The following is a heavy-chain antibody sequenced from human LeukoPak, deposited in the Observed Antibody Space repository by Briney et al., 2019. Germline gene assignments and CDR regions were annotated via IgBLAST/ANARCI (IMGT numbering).Heavy chain of an antibody. D-gene: IGHD1-26*01. CDR3: TKGDGRSGSDY. J-gene: IGHJ4*02. Sequence: PGGSLRLSCAVSGFTVSSNYMSWVRQAPGKGLEWVAIMKHDGSEKYYVDSVKGRFTISRDNAESSLYLQMNSLRAEDTAVYYCTKGDGRSGSDYWGQGTLVTVSS. CDR1: GFTVSSNY. CDR2: MKHDGSEK. V-gene: IGHV3-7*01.